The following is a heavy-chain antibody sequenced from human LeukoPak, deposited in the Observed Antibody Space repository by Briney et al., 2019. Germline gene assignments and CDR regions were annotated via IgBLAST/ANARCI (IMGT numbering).Heavy chain of an antibody. CDR3: ARSQQLRLISHAFDI. J-gene: IGHJ3*02. CDR2: ISSSSNYI. V-gene: IGHV3-21*01. D-gene: IGHD5-18*01. Sequence: GGALRLSCAASGCTFSSYNMHWVRQAPGKGLEGVSSISSSSNYIYYADSVKGRFTTSRDNAQNSLYMQMNSLRAEDTAVYYCARSQQLRLISHAFDIWGQGTMVTVSS. CDR1: GCTFSSYN.